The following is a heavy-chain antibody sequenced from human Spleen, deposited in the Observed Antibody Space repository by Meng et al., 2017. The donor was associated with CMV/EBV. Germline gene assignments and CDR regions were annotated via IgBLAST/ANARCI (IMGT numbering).Heavy chain of an antibody. J-gene: IGHJ4*02. CDR3: AKDAYSGYDSGYFDD. CDR1: GFIFSDYA. CDR2: ISYEGSNK. Sequence: GGSLRLSCAGSGFIFSDYAMHWVRQAPGKGLEWVAVISYEGSNKYYADSVKGRFTIYRDNPKNTLYLHMNSLRPEDTAVYYCAKDAYSGYDSGYFDDWGQGTLVTVSS. D-gene: IGHD5-12*01. V-gene: IGHV3-30*04.